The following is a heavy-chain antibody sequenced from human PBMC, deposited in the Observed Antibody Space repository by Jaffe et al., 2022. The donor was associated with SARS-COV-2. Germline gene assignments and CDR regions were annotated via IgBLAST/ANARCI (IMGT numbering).Heavy chain of an antibody. CDR3: ARDLGPYGMDV. CDR1: GVTVSSNY. D-gene: IGHD7-27*01. V-gene: IGHV3-53*01. J-gene: IGHJ6*02. Sequence: EVQLVESGGGLIQPGGSLRLSCAASGVTVSSNYMTWVRQAPGKGLEWVSVIYSGGSTFYADSVRGRFTISRDNSKNTLYLQMNSLRAEDTAVYFCARDLGPYGMDVWGQGTTVIVSS. CDR2: IYSGGST.